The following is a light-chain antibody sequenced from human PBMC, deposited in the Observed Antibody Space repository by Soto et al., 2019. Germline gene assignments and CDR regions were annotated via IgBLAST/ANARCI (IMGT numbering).Light chain of an antibody. J-gene: IGKJ3*01. CDR1: QHINNW. V-gene: IGKV1-5*01. CDR2: DAS. CDR3: QQLNSSPRT. Sequence: DIQMTQSPSTLSASIGDRVTITCRASQHINNWIAWYQQKPGKAPKFLIYDASTLESGVPSRFSGSGSGTDFSLTIGSLQPEDFATYYCQQLNSSPRTFGPGTKVDIK.